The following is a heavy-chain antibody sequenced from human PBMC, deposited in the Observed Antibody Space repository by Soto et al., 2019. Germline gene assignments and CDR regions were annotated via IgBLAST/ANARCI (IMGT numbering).Heavy chain of an antibody. CDR1: GGTFSSYT. J-gene: IGHJ4*02. Sequence: QVQLVQSGAEVKKPGSSVKVSCKASGGTFSSYTISWVRQAPGQGLEWMGRIIPILGIANYAQKFQGRVTITEDKSTGTAYMELSSLRSEDTAVYYCARGAAGAQNGWGQGTLVTVSS. V-gene: IGHV1-69*02. CDR2: IIPILGIA. CDR3: ARGAAGAQNG. D-gene: IGHD6-13*01.